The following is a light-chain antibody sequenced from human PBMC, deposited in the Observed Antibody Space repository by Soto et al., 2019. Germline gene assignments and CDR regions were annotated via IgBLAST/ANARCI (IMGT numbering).Light chain of an antibody. J-gene: IGKJ4*01. CDR2: DAS. CDR1: QDITTS. V-gene: IGKV1-13*02. Sequence: AVQLTQSPSSLSASVGDRVTIPCRTSQDITTSLAWYQQKPGKAPKLLIYDASTLESGVPSRFSGRGSGTDFTLTITSLQAEDFATYYCQQFQTYPLTFGGGTKVEIK. CDR3: QQFQTYPLT.